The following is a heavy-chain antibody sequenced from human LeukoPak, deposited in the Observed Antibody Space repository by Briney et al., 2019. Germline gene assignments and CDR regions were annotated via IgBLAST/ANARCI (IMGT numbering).Heavy chain of an antibody. CDR2: IYWDSGSQ. Sequence: PGGSLRLSCVGSGFSLEDYAMHWVRQVPGKGLEWVSSIYWDSGSQAYTDSVKGRFSISRDNHKNSLYLQMHSLTQDDTAFYYCIKDMGFDLLKDAFHIWGQGTLVTVS. D-gene: IGHD3-9*01. V-gene: IGHV3-9*01. CDR3: IKDMGFDLLKDAFHI. CDR1: GFSLEDYA. J-gene: IGHJ3*02.